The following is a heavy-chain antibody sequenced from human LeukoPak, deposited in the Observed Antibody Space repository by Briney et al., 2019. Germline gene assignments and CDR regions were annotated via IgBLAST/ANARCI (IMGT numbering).Heavy chain of an antibody. D-gene: IGHD1-26*01. CDR1: GGSISSYY. V-gene: IGHV4-4*07. Sequence: PSETLSLTCTVSGGSISSYYWSWIRQPAGKGLEWIGRIYTSGSTNYHPSLKSRVTMSVDTSKNQFSLKLSSVTAADTAVYYCARDRGYSGSYPPDFDYWGQGTLVTVSS. J-gene: IGHJ4*02. CDR2: IYTSGST. CDR3: ARDRGYSGSYPPDFDY.